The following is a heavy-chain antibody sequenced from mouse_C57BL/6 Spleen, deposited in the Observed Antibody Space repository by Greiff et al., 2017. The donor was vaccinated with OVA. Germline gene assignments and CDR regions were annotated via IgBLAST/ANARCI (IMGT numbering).Heavy chain of an antibody. CDR2: IYPGDGDT. D-gene: IGHD2-4*01. V-gene: IGHV1-82*01. J-gene: IGHJ4*01. Sequence: QVQLQQSGPELVKPGASVQISCKASGYAFSSSWMNWVKQRPGKGLEWIGRIYPGDGDTNYNGKFKGKATLTADKSSSTAYMQLSSLTSEDSAVYFCARDDSYYAMDYWGQGTSVTVSS. CDR3: ARDDSYYAMDY. CDR1: GYAFSSSW.